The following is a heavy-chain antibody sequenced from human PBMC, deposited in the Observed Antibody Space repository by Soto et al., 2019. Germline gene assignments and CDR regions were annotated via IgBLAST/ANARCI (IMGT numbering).Heavy chain of an antibody. CDR2: VSDSGANT. V-gene: IGHV3-23*01. Sequence: EVQLLESGGALVQPGGSLRLSCAASGFTFDIYAMTWVRQAPGKGLQWVSSVSDSGANTYYADSVKGRFTVSRDNSKGLVYLQMNSLRDEDTAVYYCANSGGIGRPTDQWGQGTLVTVSS. CDR3: ANSGGIGRPTDQ. D-gene: IGHD1-26*01. CDR1: GFTFDIYA. J-gene: IGHJ5*02.